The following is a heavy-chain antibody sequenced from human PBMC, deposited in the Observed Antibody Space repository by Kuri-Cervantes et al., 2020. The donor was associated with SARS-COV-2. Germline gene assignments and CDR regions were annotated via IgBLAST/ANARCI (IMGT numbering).Heavy chain of an antibody. Sequence: ETLSLTCAASGFTFSSYSMNWIRQAPGEGLEWVSYISSSSSTIYYADSVKGRFTISRDNAKNSLYLQMNSLRAEDTAVYYCARGRYDFDYWGQGTLVTVSS. CDR1: GFTFSSYS. CDR3: ARGRYDFDY. CDR2: ISSSSSTI. J-gene: IGHJ4*02. D-gene: IGHD3-22*01. V-gene: IGHV3-48*01.